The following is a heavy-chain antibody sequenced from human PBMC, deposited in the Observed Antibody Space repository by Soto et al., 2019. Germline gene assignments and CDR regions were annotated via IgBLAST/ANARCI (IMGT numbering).Heavy chain of an antibody. Sequence: PSETLSLTCTVSGGSISSYYWSWIRQPPGKGLEWIGYIYYSGSTNYNPSLKSRVTISVDTSKNQFSLKLSSVTAADTAVYYCAREVATTRNDAFDIWGQGAMATVSS. CDR2: IYYSGST. J-gene: IGHJ3*02. V-gene: IGHV4-59*01. CDR3: AREVATTRNDAFDI. D-gene: IGHD5-12*01. CDR1: GGSISSYY.